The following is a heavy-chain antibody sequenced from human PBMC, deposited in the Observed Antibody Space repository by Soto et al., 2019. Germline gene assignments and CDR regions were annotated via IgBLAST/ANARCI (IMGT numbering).Heavy chain of an antibody. CDR1: GGTFSSYA. J-gene: IGHJ6*02. CDR3: ARPLDYGDYNSRYYYGMDV. V-gene: IGHV1-69*13. D-gene: IGHD4-17*01. CDR2: IIPIFGTA. Sequence: SVKVSCKASGGTFSSYAISWVLQAPGQGLEWMGGIIPIFGTANYAQKFQGRVTITADESTSTAYMELSSLRSEDTAVYYCARPLDYGDYNSRYYYGMDVWGQGTTVTVS.